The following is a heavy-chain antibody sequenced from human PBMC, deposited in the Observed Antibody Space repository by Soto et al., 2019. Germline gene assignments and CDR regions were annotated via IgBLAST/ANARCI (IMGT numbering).Heavy chain of an antibody. Sequence: LRLSCAASGFTFSSYGMHWVRQAPGKGLEWVAVISYDGSNKYYADSVKGRFTISRDNSKNTLYLQMNSLRAEDTAVYYCAKDDYYYGMDVWGQGTTVTVSS. CDR3: AKDDYYYGMDV. CDR2: ISYDGSNK. CDR1: GFTFSSYG. J-gene: IGHJ6*02. V-gene: IGHV3-30*18.